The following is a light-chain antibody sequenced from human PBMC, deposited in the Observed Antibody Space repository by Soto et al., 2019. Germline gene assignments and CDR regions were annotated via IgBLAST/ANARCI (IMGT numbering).Light chain of an antibody. CDR1: SSDIGDYNY. CDR3: SSYTGGSTVV. V-gene: IGLV2-14*01. Sequence: QSALTQPASVSGSPGQSIAISCTGSSSDIGDYNYGSWYQQHPGKAPKLMIFDVSNRPSGVSNRFSGTMSGNTDSLTISGLKPEGEADYYCSSYTGGSTVVFGGGTKLTVL. CDR2: DVS. J-gene: IGLJ2*01.